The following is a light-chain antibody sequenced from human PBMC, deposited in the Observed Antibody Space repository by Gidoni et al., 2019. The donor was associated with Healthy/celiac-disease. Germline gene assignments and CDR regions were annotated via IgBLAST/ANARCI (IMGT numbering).Light chain of an antibody. CDR1: SSYVGGYNY. J-gene: IGLJ2*01. Sequence: QSALTQPASVSGSPGQSITISCTGTSSYVGGYNYVSWYQQHPGKAPKLMIYEVSNRPSGVSNRFSGSKSGNTASLTISGLQAEDEADYYCSSYTSSSTPSVVFGGGTKLTVL. CDR2: EVS. CDR3: SSYTSSSTPSVV. V-gene: IGLV2-14*01.